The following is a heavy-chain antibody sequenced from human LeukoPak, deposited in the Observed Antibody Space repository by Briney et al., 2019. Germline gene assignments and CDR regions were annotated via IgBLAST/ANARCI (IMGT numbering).Heavy chain of an antibody. D-gene: IGHD5-18*01. CDR3: AKGGTQLWICDF. CDR1: GFTFSNYS. CDR2: INWGDDSR. J-gene: IGHJ4*02. Sequence: PGGSLRLSCAASGFTFSNYSLTWVRQTPGKGLEWVASINWGDDSRRYADSVKGRFTISRDNAKNSLYLQMNSLRVEDTALYYCAKGGTQLWICDFWGQGTLVTVSS. V-gene: IGHV3-20*04.